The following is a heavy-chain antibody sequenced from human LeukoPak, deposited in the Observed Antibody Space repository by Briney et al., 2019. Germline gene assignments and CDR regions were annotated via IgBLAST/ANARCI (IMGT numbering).Heavy chain of an antibody. CDR1: GFTFSSYA. Sequence: GGSLRLSCAASGFTFSSYALSWVRQAPGKGLECVSTINGNGGRTYYADSVKGRFTISRDNSKNTLFLQMNSLRPEDTAVYYCAKDRGDCYDYWGQGALVTVSS. CDR2: INGNGGRT. D-gene: IGHD2-21*01. V-gene: IGHV3-23*01. CDR3: AKDRGDCYDY. J-gene: IGHJ4*02.